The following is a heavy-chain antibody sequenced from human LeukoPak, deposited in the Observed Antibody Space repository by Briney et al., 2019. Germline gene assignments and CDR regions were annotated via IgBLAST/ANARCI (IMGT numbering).Heavy chain of an antibody. Sequence: ASVNVSCTASGYTFTSYDINWVRQATGQGLEWMGWMNPNSGNTGYAQKFQGRVTMTRNTSISTAYMELSSLRSEDTAVYYCARRPSYYYDSSGYYPAYYYYGMDVWGQGTTVTVSS. V-gene: IGHV1-8*01. J-gene: IGHJ6*02. D-gene: IGHD3-22*01. CDR2: MNPNSGNT. CDR3: ARRPSYYYDSSGYYPAYYYYGMDV. CDR1: GYTFTSYD.